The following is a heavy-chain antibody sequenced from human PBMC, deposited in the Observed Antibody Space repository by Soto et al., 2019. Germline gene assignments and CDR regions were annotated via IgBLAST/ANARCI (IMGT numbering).Heavy chain of an antibody. CDR3: ARAYSSGYWDY. CDR1: GGSISSRGFY. Sequence: QVQLQESGPGLVKPSQTLSLTCTVSGGSISSRGFYWTWIRQHPGKGLEWIGYIYYSGSTYYNPSLKSRVTISPDTSKNQFSLKLDSVTAADTAVYYCARAYSSGYWDYWGQGTLVTVSS. CDR2: IYYSGST. J-gene: IGHJ4*02. V-gene: IGHV4-31*03. D-gene: IGHD6-19*01.